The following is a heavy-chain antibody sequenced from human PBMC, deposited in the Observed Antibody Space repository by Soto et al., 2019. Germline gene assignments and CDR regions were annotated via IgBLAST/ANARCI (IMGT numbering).Heavy chain of an antibody. D-gene: IGHD3-9*01. CDR3: AKLRYFDWSSYNWFEY. V-gene: IGHV3-23*01. Sequence: PGGSLILSCGASGFTFSSYSMTWVRQAPGKGLEWVSGISGSGATTSYADSVKGRFTVSRDNSKNTLYLQMNSLRVEDTAVYYCAKLRYFDWSSYNWFEYWGQGTPVTVSS. J-gene: IGHJ5*01. CDR2: ISGSGATT. CDR1: GFTFSSYS.